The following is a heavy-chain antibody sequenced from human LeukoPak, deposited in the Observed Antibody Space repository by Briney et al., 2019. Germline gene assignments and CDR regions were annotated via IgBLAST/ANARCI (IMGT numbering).Heavy chain of an antibody. CDR2: IYPGDSDI. D-gene: IGHD6-13*01. J-gene: IGHJ6*02. CDR1: GYIFTNFW. V-gene: IGHV5-51*01. CDR3: ARTRAGTYYYYGMDV. Sequence: THGESLKISCKGSGYIFTNFWIGWVRQMPGKGLEWMGIIYPGDSDIRYSPSLRGQVTISADKSITTAYLQWSSLKASDTAMYYCARTRAGTYYYYGMDVWGQGTTVTVSS.